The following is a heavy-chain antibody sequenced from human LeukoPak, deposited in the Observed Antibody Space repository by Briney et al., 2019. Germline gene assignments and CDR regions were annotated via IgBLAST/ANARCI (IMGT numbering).Heavy chain of an antibody. Sequence: SETLSLTCTVSGGSISSGGYYWSWIRQHRGKGLEWLGYIYYSGSTYYNPSLKSRVTISVDTSKNQFSLKLSSVTAADTAVYYCARERPLRTSGGSRMDVWGQGTTVTVSS. CDR3: ARERPLRTSGGSRMDV. D-gene: IGHD2-15*01. V-gene: IGHV4-31*03. CDR1: GGSISSGGYY. CDR2: IYYSGST. J-gene: IGHJ6*02.